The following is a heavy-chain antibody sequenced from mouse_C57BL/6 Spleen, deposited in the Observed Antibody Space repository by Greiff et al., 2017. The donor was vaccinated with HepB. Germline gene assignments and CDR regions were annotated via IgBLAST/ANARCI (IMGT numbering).Heavy chain of an antibody. J-gene: IGHJ4*01. V-gene: IGHV1-39*01. D-gene: IGHD1-1*01. CDR3: ARSLIPLYYYAMDY. CDR1: GYSFTDYN. Sequence: QLQESGPELVKPGASVKISCKASGYSFTDYNMNWVKQSNGKSLEWIGVINPNYGTTSYNQKFKGKATLTVDQSSSTAYMQLNSLTSEDSAVYYGARSLIPLYYYAMDYWGQGTSVTVSS. CDR2: INPNYGTT.